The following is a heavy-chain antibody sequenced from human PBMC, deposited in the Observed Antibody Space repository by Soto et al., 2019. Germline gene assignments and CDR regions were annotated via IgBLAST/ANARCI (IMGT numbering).Heavy chain of an antibody. CDR3: ARGLYYDFWSGYYKADDAFDI. D-gene: IGHD3-3*01. CDR2: IWYDGSNK. CDR1: GFTFSSYG. V-gene: IGHV3-33*01. J-gene: IGHJ3*02. Sequence: GGSLRLSCAASGFTFSSYGVHWVRQAPGKGLEWVAVIWYDGSNKYYADSVKGRFTISRDNSKNTLYLQMNSLRAEDTAVYYCARGLYYDFWSGYYKADDAFDIWGQGTMVTVSS.